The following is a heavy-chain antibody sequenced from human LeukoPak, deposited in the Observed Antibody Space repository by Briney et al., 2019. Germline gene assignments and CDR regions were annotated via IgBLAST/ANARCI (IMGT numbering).Heavy chain of an antibody. D-gene: IGHD2-15*01. CDR3: ARDCSGGSCYGAFDI. V-gene: IGHV4-30-4*01. Sequence: SETLPLTCTVSGASIRSGDYYWSWIRQPPGKGLEWIGYIYDSGSTYYNPSLKSRITISVDTSENRFSLKLSSVTATDTAVYYCARDCSGGSCYGAFDIWGQGTMVTVSS. CDR2: IYDSGST. J-gene: IGHJ3*02. CDR1: GASIRSGDYY.